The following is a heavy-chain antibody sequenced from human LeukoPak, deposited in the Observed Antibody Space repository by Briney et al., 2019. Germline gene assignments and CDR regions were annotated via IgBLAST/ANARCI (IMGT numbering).Heavy chain of an antibody. Sequence: RGSLRLSCAASGFSFNDHAMSWVRQAPGKGLEWVSGINGNGASTYYSDSVKGRFTISRDNSKNTVYLQMSSLRADDTAIYYCAKDQAYSYYYLDCWGQGTLVTVSS. CDR3: AKDQAYSYYYLDC. CDR1: GFSFNDHA. D-gene: IGHD5-18*01. J-gene: IGHJ4*02. V-gene: IGHV3-23*01. CDR2: INGNGAST.